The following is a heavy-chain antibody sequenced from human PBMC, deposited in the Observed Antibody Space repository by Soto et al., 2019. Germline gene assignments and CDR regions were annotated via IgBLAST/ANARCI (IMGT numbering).Heavy chain of an antibody. CDR3: ARDQRDYDISTGYMDV. CDR1: GGAISSGDYY. Sequence: QVQLQESGPGLVKPSQTLSLTCTVSGGAISSGDYYWSWIHQPPGKGLEWIGYIYYSGSTYYNPSLKSRVTISVDTSKYQFSLKLSSVTAADTAVYYCARDQRDYDISTGYMDVWGQGTTVTVSS. D-gene: IGHD3-9*01. J-gene: IGHJ6*02. CDR2: IYYSGST. V-gene: IGHV4-30-4*01.